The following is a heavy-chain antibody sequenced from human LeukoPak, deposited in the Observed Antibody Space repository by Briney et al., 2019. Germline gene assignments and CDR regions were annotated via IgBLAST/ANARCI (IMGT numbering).Heavy chain of an antibody. D-gene: IGHD6-19*01. Sequence: PSETLSLTCSVSGGSLNSFFWSWIRQSPGKGLEWIGDIFYSGSTIYNPSLESRVTISVDMFKNQFSLMLAYVPPADTAVYYCARGHLVSGWFKYDALDIWGQGTMVSVSS. CDR3: ARGHLVSGWFKYDALDI. V-gene: IGHV4-59*01. CDR2: IFYSGST. CDR1: GGSLNSFF. J-gene: IGHJ3*02.